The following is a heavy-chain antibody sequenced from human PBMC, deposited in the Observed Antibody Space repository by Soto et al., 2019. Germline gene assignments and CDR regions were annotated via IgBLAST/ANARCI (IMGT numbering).Heavy chain of an antibody. CDR3: DRATYDSSTSSLDY. CDR1: GASISGGDYY. CDR2: IYYTGNT. Sequence: LTCTVSGASISGGDYYWTWIRQPPGKGLEWIGSIYYTGNTYSNPSLESRLSISVDPSNNQFALRLTSVTAPDTGISSCDRATYDSSTSSLDYWGQGPLLPSPQ. D-gene: IGHD3-22*01. V-gene: IGHV4-30-4*01. J-gene: IGHJ4*02.